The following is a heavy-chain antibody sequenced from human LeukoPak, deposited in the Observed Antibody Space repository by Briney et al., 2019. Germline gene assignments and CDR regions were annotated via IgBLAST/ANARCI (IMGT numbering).Heavy chain of an antibody. V-gene: IGHV4-34*01. CDR3: ARAGGSVVAATGAIDY. J-gene: IGHJ4*02. Sequence: TPSETLSLTCAVYGGSFSGYYWSWIRQPPGKGLEWIGEINHSGSTNYNPSLKSRVTISVDTSKNQFSLKLSSVTAADTAVYYCARAGGSVVAATGAIDYWGQGTLVTVSS. CDR1: GGSFSGYY. CDR2: INHSGST. D-gene: IGHD2-15*01.